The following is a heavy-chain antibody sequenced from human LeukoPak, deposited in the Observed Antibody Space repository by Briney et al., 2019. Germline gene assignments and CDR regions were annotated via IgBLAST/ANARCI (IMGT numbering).Heavy chain of an antibody. J-gene: IGHJ5*02. Sequence: PSETLSLTCTVSGGSISSSRYYWAWIRQPPGKGLEWIGSFYYTGSTYYNPSLQSRVTISVDTSKNQFSLKLTSGTAADTAVYYCARGSGSYYRSWFDPWGQGTPVTVSS. D-gene: IGHD1-26*01. V-gene: IGHV4-39*01. CDR3: ARGSGSYYRSWFDP. CDR2: FYYTGST. CDR1: GGSISSSRYY.